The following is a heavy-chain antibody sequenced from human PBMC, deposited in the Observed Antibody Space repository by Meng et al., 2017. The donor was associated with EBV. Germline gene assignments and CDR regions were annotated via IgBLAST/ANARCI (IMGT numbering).Heavy chain of an antibody. Sequence: QLEQQEAGPGLVTPTETLSSTCSVSGRSVRNRSCNWGRIRQRPGKRRECIGSIYYSESTYYNPSLKSRVTTSVDTSRMKFSLKLSSATAADTCVYYSAYYSYWGQGTLVTVSS. CDR1: GRSVRNRSCN. CDR2: IYYSEST. V-gene: IGHV4-39*07. CDR3: AYYSY. D-gene: IGHD1-26*01. J-gene: IGHJ4*02.